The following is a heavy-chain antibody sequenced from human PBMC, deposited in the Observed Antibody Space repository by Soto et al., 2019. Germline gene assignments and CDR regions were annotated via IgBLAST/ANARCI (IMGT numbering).Heavy chain of an antibody. J-gene: IGHJ2*01. Sequence: PSETLSLTCAVYGGSFSGYYWSWIRQPPGKGLEWIGEINNGGGSNYNPSLKSRGSMSVGTSNNQFSLKLTSVTAADTAVYYCARGRGDGYNQNWYFDLWGRGTLVTGS. CDR3: ARGRGDGYNQNWYFDL. V-gene: IGHV4-34*01. D-gene: IGHD3-10*01. CDR2: INNGGGS. CDR1: GGSFSGYY.